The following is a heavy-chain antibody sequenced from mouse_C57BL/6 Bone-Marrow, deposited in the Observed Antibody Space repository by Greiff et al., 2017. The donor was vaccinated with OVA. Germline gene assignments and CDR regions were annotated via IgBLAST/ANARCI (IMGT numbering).Heavy chain of an antibody. CDR2: ISSGGSYT. V-gene: IGHV5-6*01. CDR3: ASGGSSYWFAY. D-gene: IGHD1-1*01. CDR1: GFTFSSYG. Sequence: EVQLVESGGDLVKPGGSLKLSCAASGFTFSSYGMSWVRQTPDKRLEWVATISSGGSYTYYPDSVKGRFTISSDNAKNTLYLQMSSLQSEDTAMYYCASGGSSYWFAYWGQGTLVTVSA. J-gene: IGHJ3*01.